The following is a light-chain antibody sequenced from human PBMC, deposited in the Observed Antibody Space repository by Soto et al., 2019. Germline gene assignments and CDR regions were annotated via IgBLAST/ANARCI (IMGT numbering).Light chain of an antibody. CDR2: RDG. CDR3: QSHDRSLSGHVV. J-gene: IGLJ2*01. V-gene: IGLV1-47*01. Sequence: QSVLTQPPSASGTPGQSLTISCSGSSSNIGSHFVYWYQHLPGTAPKLLIFRDGQRPSGVPARFFGSKSGTSASLAISGLRSEDEADYYCQSHDRSLSGHVVFGGGTQLTVL. CDR1: SSNIGSHF.